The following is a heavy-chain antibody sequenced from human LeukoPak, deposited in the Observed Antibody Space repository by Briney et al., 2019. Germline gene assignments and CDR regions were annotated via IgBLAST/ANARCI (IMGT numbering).Heavy chain of an antibody. CDR2: IYPGDSDT. CDR3: ARRDVYCSSTSCYADYYYGMDV. CDR1: GYSFTSYW. Sequence: GESLKISCKGSGYSFTSYWIGWVRQMPGKGLEWMGIIYPGDSDTRYSPSFQGQVTISADKSISTAYLQWSSLKASDTAMYYCARRDVYCSSTSCYADYYYGMDVWGQGTTVTVSS. V-gene: IGHV5-51*01. J-gene: IGHJ6*02. D-gene: IGHD2-2*01.